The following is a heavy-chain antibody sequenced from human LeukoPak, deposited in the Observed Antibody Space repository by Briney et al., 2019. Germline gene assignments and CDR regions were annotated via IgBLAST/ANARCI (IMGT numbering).Heavy chain of an antibody. CDR3: AKSSAFPNTAMALRGAFDI. Sequence: ASVKVSCKASGYTFTSNYIHWVRQAPGQGLEWMGLIYPRDGSTSYAQKFQGRVTVTRDTSTSTVHMELSGLRSEDTAVYYCAKSSAFPNTAMALRGAFDIWGQGTMVTVSS. D-gene: IGHD5-18*01. V-gene: IGHV1-46*01. CDR1: GYTFTSNY. CDR2: IYPRDGST. J-gene: IGHJ3*02.